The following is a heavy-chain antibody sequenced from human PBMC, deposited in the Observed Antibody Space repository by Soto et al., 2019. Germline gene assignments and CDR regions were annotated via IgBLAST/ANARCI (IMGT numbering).Heavy chain of an antibody. CDR3: ARAPVVVTSLAFDI. J-gene: IGHJ3*02. D-gene: IGHD2-21*02. Sequence: EVQLVESGGGLVQPGGSLRLSCAASGFTFSRYWMSWVRQTPGKGLEWVANIKQLGTEKYYVDSVKGRFTISRDNAKNSLYLQMNSLRAEVTAVYYCARAPVVVTSLAFDIWGQGTLVAVSS. V-gene: IGHV3-7*04. CDR2: IKQLGTEK. CDR1: GFTFSRYW.